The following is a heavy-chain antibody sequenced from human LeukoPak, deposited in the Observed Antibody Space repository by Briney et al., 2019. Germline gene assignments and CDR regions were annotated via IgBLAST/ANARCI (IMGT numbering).Heavy chain of an antibody. D-gene: IGHD3-10*01. J-gene: IGHJ4*02. CDR1: GFTFDDYG. Sequence: GGSLRLSCAASGFTFDDYGVSWVRQAPGKGLEWVSGINWNGGSTGYADSVKGRFTISRDNAKNSLYLQMNSLRAEDTALYYCARALWNYGPGSYYFDYWGQGTLVTVSS. CDR3: ARALWNYGPGSYYFDY. V-gene: IGHV3-20*04. CDR2: INWNGGST.